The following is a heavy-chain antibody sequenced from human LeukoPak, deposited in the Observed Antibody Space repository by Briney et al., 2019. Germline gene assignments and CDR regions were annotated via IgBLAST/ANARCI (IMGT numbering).Heavy chain of an antibody. CDR3: ARRSIAARRRWDY. J-gene: IGHJ4*02. CDR1: GSTFSSCA. V-gene: IGHV3-21*01. CDR2: ISSSSSYI. Sequence: GGSLRLSCAASGSTFSSCAMSWVRQAPGKGLEWVSSISSSSSYIYYADSVKGRFTISRDNAKNSLYLQMNSLRAEDTAVYYCARRSIAARRRWDYWGQGTLVTVSS. D-gene: IGHD6-6*01.